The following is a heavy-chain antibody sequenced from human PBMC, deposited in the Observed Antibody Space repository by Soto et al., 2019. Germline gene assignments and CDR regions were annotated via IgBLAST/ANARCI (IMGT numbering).Heavy chain of an antibody. CDR2: INPYNGNT. CDR1: GYSFTSYG. J-gene: IGHJ4*02. V-gene: IGHV1-18*01. Sequence: QVQLVQSGAEVKKPRASVKVSLKTSGYSFTSYGISWVRQAPGQGLEWMGLINPYNGNTNHAQKLQGRVTMTTDTSTNTAYMELRSLRSDDTAVYYCARDWFGIDYWGQGTLVTVSS. D-gene: IGHD3-16*01. CDR3: ARDWFGIDY.